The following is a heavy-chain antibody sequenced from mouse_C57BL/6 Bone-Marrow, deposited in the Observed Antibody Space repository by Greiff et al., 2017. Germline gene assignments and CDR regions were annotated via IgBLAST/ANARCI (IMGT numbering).Heavy chain of an antibody. Sequence: QVQLQQPGAELVRPGSSVKLSCKASGYTFTSYWMHWVKQRPIQGLEWIGNIDPSDSETHYNQKFKDKATLTVDKSSSTAYMQLSSLTSEDSTVYYCARGYYDPFAYWGQGTLVTVSA. CDR1: GYTFTSYW. CDR2: IDPSDSET. J-gene: IGHJ3*01. D-gene: IGHD2-3*01. CDR3: ARGYYDPFAY. V-gene: IGHV1-52*01.